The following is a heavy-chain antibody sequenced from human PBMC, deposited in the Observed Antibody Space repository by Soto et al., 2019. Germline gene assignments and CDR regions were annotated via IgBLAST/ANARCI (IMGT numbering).Heavy chain of an antibody. D-gene: IGHD2-15*01. CDR2: ISYDGSNK. V-gene: IGHV3-30-3*01. CDR3: AKDSGGGSTGGMDV. CDR1: GFTFSSYA. Sequence: SLRLSCAASGFTFSSYAMHWVRQAPGKGLEWVAVISYDGSNKYYADSVKGRFTISRDNSKNTLYLQMNSLRAEDTAVYYCAKDSGGGSTGGMDVWGQGTTVTVSS. J-gene: IGHJ6*02.